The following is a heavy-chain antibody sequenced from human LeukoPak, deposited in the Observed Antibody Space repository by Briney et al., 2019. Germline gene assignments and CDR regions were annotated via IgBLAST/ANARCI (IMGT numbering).Heavy chain of an antibody. CDR2: IKQDGSEK. CDR3: ARSSVLLWFGDPAGAFDI. Sequence: GGSLRLSCAASGFTFSSYWMSWVRQAPGRGLEWVANIKQDGSEKYYVDSVKGRFTISRDNAKNSLYLQMNSLRAEDTAVYYCARSSVLLWFGDPAGAFDIWGQGTMVTVSS. CDR1: GFTFSSYW. J-gene: IGHJ3*02. D-gene: IGHD3-10*01. V-gene: IGHV3-7*01.